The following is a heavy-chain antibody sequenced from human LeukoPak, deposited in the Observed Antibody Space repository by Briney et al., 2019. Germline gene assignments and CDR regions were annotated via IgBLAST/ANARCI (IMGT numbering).Heavy chain of an antibody. CDR3: ASLGGVRDPFYYFDY. CDR1: GFTFSSYS. Sequence: PGGSLRLSCAASGFTFSSYSMNWVRQAPGKGLEWASYISSSSSTIYYADSVKGPFAISRDNAKNSLYLQMNRLRAEDTAVYYCASLGGVRDPFYYFDYWGQGTLVTVSS. V-gene: IGHV3-48*01. D-gene: IGHD3-10*01. J-gene: IGHJ4*02. CDR2: ISSSSSTI.